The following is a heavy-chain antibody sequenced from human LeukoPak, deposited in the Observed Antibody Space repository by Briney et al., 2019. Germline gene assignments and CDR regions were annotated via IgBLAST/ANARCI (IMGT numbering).Heavy chain of an antibody. CDR2: NNPNSGGT. Sequence: ASVKVSCKASGYTFTGYYMHWVRQAPGQGLEWMGWNNPNSGGTNYAQKFQGRVTMTRDTSISTAYMELSRLRSDDTAVYYCARMATAYDAFDIWGQGTMVTVSS. V-gene: IGHV1-2*02. CDR1: GYTFTGYY. D-gene: IGHD5-24*01. J-gene: IGHJ3*02. CDR3: ARMATAYDAFDI.